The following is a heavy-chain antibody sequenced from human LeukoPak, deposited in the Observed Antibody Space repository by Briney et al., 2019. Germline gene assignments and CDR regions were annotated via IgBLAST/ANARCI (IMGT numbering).Heavy chain of an antibody. CDR2: IYWDDDK. V-gene: IGHV2-5*02. Sequence: SGPTLANPTQTLTLTCTFSGFSLSTSGVGVGWIRQPPGKALEWLALIYWDDDKRYSPSLKSRLTITKDTSKNQVVLTMTNMDPVDTATYYCAHSPETFIAAAGHNWFDPWGQGTLVTVSS. J-gene: IGHJ5*02. CDR1: GFSLSTSGVG. D-gene: IGHD6-13*01. CDR3: AHSPETFIAAAGHNWFDP.